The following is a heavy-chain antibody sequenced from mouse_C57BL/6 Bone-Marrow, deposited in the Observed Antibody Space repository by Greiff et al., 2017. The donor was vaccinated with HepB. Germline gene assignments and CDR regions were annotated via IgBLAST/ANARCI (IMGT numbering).Heavy chain of an antibody. V-gene: IGHV5-16*01. J-gene: IGHJ2*01. CDR3: ARDHYGSSYYFDD. CDR1: GFTFSDYY. CDR2: INYDGSST. D-gene: IGHD1-1*01. Sequence: EVMLVESEGGLVQPGSSMKLSCTASGFTFSDYYMAWVRQVPEKGLEWVANINYDGSSTYYLDSLKSRFIISRDNAKNILYLQMSSLKSEDTATYYCARDHYGSSYYFDDWGQGTTLTVSS.